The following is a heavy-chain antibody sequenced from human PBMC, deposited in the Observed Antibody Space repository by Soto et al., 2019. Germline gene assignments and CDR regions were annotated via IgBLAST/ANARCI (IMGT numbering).Heavy chain of an antibody. D-gene: IGHD4-17*01. V-gene: IGHV3-7*01. CDR1: GFTISGYW. CDR2: IKQDGSEK. CDR3: ARDSTVTTSDAFDL. Sequence: EVQLVESGGGLVQPGGSLRLSCAASGFTISGYWMTWVRQAPGRRLELVVNIKQDGSEKNYVDSVKGRFTISRDNARNSLDLQMNSLRDEDTAVYYCARDSTVTTSDAFDLWGPGTMVTVSS. J-gene: IGHJ3*01.